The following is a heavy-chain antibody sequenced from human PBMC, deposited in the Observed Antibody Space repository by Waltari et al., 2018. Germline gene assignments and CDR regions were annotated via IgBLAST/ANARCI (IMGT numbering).Heavy chain of an antibody. CDR3: AKDQGRFLEWLHPDYFDY. J-gene: IGHJ4*02. CDR1: GFTFSSYA. V-gene: IGHV3-23*03. CDR2: IYSGGST. D-gene: IGHD3-3*01. Sequence: EAQLLESGGGLVQPGGSLRLSCAASGFTFSSYAMSWVRQAPGKGLEWVSVIYSGGSTYYADSVKGRFTISRDNSKNTLYLQMNSLRAEDTAVYYCAKDQGRFLEWLHPDYFDYWGQGTLVTVSS.